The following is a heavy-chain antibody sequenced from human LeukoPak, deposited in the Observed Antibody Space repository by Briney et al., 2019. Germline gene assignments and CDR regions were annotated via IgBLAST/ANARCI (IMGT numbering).Heavy chain of an antibody. CDR2: NHYSVST. CDR3: AKRAPGTGWSFDY. Sequence: PSETLSLTCTVSGDSISSSGYYWGWIRQPPGKGLVWIGNNHYSVSTNYNASLKSRVTISIDTSKNQFSLVLRSVTAADTAVYYCAKRAPGTGWSFDYWGQGTLITVSS. D-gene: IGHD6-19*01. V-gene: IGHV4-39*01. CDR1: GDSISSSGYY. J-gene: IGHJ4*02.